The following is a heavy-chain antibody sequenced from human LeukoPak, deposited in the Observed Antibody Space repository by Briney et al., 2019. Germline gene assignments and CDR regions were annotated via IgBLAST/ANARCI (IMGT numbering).Heavy chain of an antibody. CDR3: ANAEVERMVRGVINLRRFDY. V-gene: IGHV1-18*01. Sequence: GASVKVSCKASGYTFTSYGISWVRQAPGQGLEWMGWISAYNGNTNYAQKLQGRVTMTTDTSTSTAYMELSSLRSEDTAVYYCANAEVERMVRGVINLRRFDYWGQGTLVTVSS. CDR1: GYTFTSYG. J-gene: IGHJ4*02. CDR2: ISAYNGNT. D-gene: IGHD3-10*01.